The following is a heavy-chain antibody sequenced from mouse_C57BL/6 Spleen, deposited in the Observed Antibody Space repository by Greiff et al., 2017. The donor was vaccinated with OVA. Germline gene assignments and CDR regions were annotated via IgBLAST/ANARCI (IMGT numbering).Heavy chain of an antibody. V-gene: IGHV8-8*01. CDR3: ARIGYGSSPWHFDV. D-gene: IGHD1-1*01. CDR1: GFSLSTFGMG. Sequence: QVQLKESGPGILQPSQTLSLTCSFSGFSLSTFGMGVGWIRQPSGKGLEWLAHIWWDDDKYYNPALKSRLTNSKDTSKNPVFLKIANVDTADTATYYCARIGYGSSPWHFDVWGTGTTVTVSS. J-gene: IGHJ1*03. CDR2: IWWDDDK.